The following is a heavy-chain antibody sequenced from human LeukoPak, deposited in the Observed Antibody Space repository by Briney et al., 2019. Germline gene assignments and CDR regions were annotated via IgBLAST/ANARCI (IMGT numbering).Heavy chain of an antibody. D-gene: IGHD6-19*01. CDR3: AKAVAGALGYYFDY. CDR1: GFTFDDYA. Sequence: GGSLRLSCAASGFTFDDYARHWVRQPAGKGLEWVSGISWNSGSIGYADSVKGRFTISRDNAKNSLYLQMDSLRAEDTALYYCAKAVAGALGYYFDYWGQGTLVTVSS. CDR2: ISWNSGSI. J-gene: IGHJ4*02. V-gene: IGHV3-9*01.